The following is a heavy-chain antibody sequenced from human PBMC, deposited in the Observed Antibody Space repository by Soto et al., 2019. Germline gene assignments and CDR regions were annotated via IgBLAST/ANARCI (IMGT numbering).Heavy chain of an antibody. CDR3: ARVGIKYLCWFDS. D-gene: IGHD1-20*01. Sequence: QVQLVQSGAEVKMPGASVRVSCKASGYSFRSYGIQWVRQAPGQSLEWMGWINADNGDTKYSQNLQERVTISREPSASTIYMERSSLRTADTAVYYCARVGIKYLCWFDSWGQGTLVTVAS. V-gene: IGHV1-3*01. J-gene: IGHJ5*01. CDR1: GYSFRSYG. CDR2: INADNGDT.